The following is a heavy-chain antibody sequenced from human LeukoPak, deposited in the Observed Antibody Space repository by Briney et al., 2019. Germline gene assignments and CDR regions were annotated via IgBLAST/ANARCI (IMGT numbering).Heavy chain of an antibody. J-gene: IGHJ4*02. CDR1: GFTFSSYA. CDR2: IGGSVGSP. D-gene: IGHD6-13*01. CDR3: AKGKEQLAFDY. V-gene: IGHV3-23*01. Sequence: GRSLSLSSAASGFTFSSYAMSLVRRAPREGLEWVLAIGGSVGSPYYADSVTGRFTISRAHSKNTLSLTMNRLRAEDTAVYYCAKGKEQLAFDYWGQGTLVTVSS.